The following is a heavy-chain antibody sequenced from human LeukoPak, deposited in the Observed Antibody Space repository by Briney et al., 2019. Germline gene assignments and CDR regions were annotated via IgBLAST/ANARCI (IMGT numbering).Heavy chain of an antibody. CDR1: GGSFSGYY. V-gene: IGHV4-34*01. D-gene: IGHD6-19*01. J-gene: IGHJ4*02. CDR3: ASSIAVAVREYHVDY. Sequence: SETLSLTCAVYGGSFSGYYWSWIRQPPGKGLEWIGEINHSGSTNYNPSLKSRVTISVDTSKNQFSLKLSSVTAAATAVYYCASSIAVAVREYHVDYWGQGTLVTVSS. CDR2: INHSGST.